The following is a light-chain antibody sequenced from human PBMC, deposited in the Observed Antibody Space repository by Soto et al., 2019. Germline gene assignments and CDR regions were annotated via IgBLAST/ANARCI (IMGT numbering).Light chain of an antibody. CDR3: QHYRA. CDR1: QGVSGSY. Sequence: IVLTQSPGTLSLYSGARASLSCRASQGVSGSYLAWYQQKPGQAPRLLIYGASNRATGIPDRFSGSGSGTDFTLSISRLEPGDFAVYYCQHYRAFGQGTKVDIK. V-gene: IGKV3-20*01. CDR2: GAS. J-gene: IGKJ1*01.